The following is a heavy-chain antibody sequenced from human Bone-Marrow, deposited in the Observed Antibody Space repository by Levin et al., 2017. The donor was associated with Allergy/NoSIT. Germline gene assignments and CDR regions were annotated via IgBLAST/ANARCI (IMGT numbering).Heavy chain of an antibody. D-gene: IGHD3-3*01. CDR2: ISSSSSYI. J-gene: IGHJ4*02. Sequence: GGSLRLSCAASGFTFSSYSMNWVRQAPGKGLEWVSSISSSSSYIYYADSVKGRFTISRDNAKNSLYLQMNSLRAEDTAVYYCARDGSFDFWSGPPGYWGQGTLVTVSS. CDR3: ARDGSFDFWSGPPGY. CDR1: GFTFSSYS. V-gene: IGHV3-21*01.